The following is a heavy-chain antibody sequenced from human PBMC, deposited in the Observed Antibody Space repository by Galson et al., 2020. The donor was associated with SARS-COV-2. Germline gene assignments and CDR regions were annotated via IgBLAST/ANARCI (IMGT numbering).Heavy chain of an antibody. CDR3: ARGIRPLSRVRGVRAGYSYGMDV. D-gene: IGHD3-10*01. J-gene: IGHJ6*02. V-gene: IGHV4-34*01. CDR2: INDSGST. Sequence: SQTLSLTCAVYGGSFNNYLWTWIRQSPDKGLEWIGEINDSGSTNYNPALKSRVTISLHTSKNQFSLKMHSVIAADMAVYFCARGIRPLSRVRGVRAGYSYGMDVWGQGTTVIVSS. CDR1: GGSFNNYL.